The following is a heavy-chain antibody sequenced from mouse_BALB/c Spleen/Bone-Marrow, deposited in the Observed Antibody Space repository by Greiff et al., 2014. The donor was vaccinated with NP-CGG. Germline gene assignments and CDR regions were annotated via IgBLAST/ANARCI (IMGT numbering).Heavy chain of an antibody. Sequence: QVQLQQSGAEPVKPGASVKMSCKASGYSFTSYWMHWVKQRPGQGLEWIGAIDPSDNYTHYNQEFKGKATLTVDTSSSTTYMQLSILTSENSAVDYCTSLGTYWGQGTLVTVSA. CDR1: GYSFTSYW. J-gene: IGHJ3*01. D-gene: IGHD2-14*01. V-gene: IGHV1S127*01. CDR2: IDPSDNYT. CDR3: TSLGTY.